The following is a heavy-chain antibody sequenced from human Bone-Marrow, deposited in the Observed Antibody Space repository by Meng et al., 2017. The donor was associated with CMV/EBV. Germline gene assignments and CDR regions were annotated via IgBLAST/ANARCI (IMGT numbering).Heavy chain of an antibody. J-gene: IGHJ4*02. CDR1: GGSFRGYY. CDR2: INHSGST. CDR3: ARGLRGTRPSPH. V-gene: IGHV4-34*01. Sequence: LTCAVYGGSFRGYYWSWIRQPPGKGLEWIGEINHSGSTNYNPSLKSRVTISVDTSKNQFSLKLSSVTAADTAVYYCARGLRGTRPSPHWGQGTLVTVSS.